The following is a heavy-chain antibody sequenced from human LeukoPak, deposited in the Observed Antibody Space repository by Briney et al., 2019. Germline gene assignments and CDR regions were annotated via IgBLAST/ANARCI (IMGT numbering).Heavy chain of an antibody. Sequence: SETLSLTCTVSDDSITMYYWTWIRQPPGKGLEWIGYVDHTGSTKFNPSLNGRVSISRDTSNNFFSLRLRSVTAADTAVYFCARGRVSSSTWYSTYYYFFYMDLWGKGTTVTVSS. CDR1: DDSITMYY. V-gene: IGHV4-59*01. D-gene: IGHD4-11*01. CDR2: VDHTGST. CDR3: ARGRVSSSTWYSTYYYFFYMDL. J-gene: IGHJ6*03.